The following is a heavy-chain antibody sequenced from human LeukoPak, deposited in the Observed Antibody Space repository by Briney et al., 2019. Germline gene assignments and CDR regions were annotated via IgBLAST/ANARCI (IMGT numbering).Heavy chain of an antibody. D-gene: IGHD3-9*01. Sequence: SETLSLTCAVYGGSFSGYYWSWIRQPPGKGLEWIGEINHSGSINYNPSLKSRVTISVDTSKNQFSLKLSSVTAADTAVYYCARGAIDIDGMDVWGQGTTVTVSS. CDR1: GGSFSGYY. V-gene: IGHV4-34*01. CDR3: ARGAIDIDGMDV. CDR2: INHSGSI. J-gene: IGHJ6*02.